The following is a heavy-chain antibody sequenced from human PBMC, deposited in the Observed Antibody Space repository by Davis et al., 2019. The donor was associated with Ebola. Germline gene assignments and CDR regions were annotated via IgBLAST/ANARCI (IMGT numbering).Heavy chain of an antibody. V-gene: IGHV4-34*01. D-gene: IGHD2-2*02. CDR2: INHSGST. CDR3: ARHHTPRYCSSTSCHKSGEPYYYYYMDV. J-gene: IGHJ6*03. CDR1: GGSFSGYY. Sequence: SETLSLTCAVSGGSFSGYYWSWIRQPPGKGLEWIGQINHSGSTNYNPSLKSRVTISVDTSKNQFSLKLSSVTAADTAVYYCARHHTPRYCSSTSCHKSGEPYYYYYMDVWGKGTTVTVSS.